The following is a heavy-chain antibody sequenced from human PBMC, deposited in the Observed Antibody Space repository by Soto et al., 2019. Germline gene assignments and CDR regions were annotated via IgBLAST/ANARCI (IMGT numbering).Heavy chain of an antibody. CDR3: ARDTGVGERTLGDY. CDR1: GFTFSSYG. Sequence: QVQLVESGGGVVQPGRSLRLSCAASGFTFSSYGMHWVRQAPGKGLEWVAVIWYDGSNKYYADSVKGRFTISRDNSKNTRYLQMNSLRAEDTAVYYCARDTGVGERTLGDYWGQGTLVTVSS. CDR2: IWYDGSNK. D-gene: IGHD1-1*01. V-gene: IGHV3-33*01. J-gene: IGHJ4*02.